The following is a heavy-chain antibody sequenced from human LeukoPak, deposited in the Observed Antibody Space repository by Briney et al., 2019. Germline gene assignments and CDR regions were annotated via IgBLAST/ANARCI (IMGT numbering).Heavy chain of an antibody. CDR2: TFNSGST. J-gene: IGHJ6*02. CDR1: GASISKSY. Sequence: SETLSLTCTVSGASISKSYWNWIRQPPGKELEWIGCTFNSGSTRYNPSLGSRVTISEDTSRNQISLRLTSVTAADTATYYCSRASPGAIYYYGMDVWGHGTTVTVSS. V-gene: IGHV4-59*01. D-gene: IGHD2/OR15-2a*01. CDR3: SRASPGAIYYYGMDV.